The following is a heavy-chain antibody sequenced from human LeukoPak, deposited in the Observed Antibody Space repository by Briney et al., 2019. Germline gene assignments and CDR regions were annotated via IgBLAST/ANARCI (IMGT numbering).Heavy chain of an antibody. CDR2: IYSGGST. V-gene: IGHV3-53*01. CDR3: ASGSGSYRTPYYYMDV. Sequence: GGSLRLSCAASGFTVSSNYMSWVRQAPGKGLEWVSVIYSGGSTYYADSVKGRFTISRDNSKNTLYLQMNGLRAEDTAVYYCASGSGSYRTPYYYMDVWGTGTTVTVSS. J-gene: IGHJ6*03. CDR1: GFTVSSNY. D-gene: IGHD3-10*01.